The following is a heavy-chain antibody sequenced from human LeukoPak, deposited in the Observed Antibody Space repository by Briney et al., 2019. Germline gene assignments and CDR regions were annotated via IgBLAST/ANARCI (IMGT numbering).Heavy chain of an antibody. Sequence: ASVKVSCKAFGYTFTGYYMHWVRQAPGQGLEWMGWINPNSGGTNYAQKFQGRVTMTRDTSISTAYMELSRLRSDDTAVYYCARDVPKNYYYYMDVWGKETTVTISS. V-gene: IGHV1-2*02. D-gene: IGHD3-10*02. CDR2: INPNSGGT. CDR3: ARDVPKNYYYYMDV. J-gene: IGHJ6*03. CDR1: GYTFTGYY.